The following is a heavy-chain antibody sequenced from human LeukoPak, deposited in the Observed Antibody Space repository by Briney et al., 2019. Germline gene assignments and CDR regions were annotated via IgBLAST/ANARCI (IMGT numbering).Heavy chain of an antibody. V-gene: IGHV4-39*07. CDR2: IYYSVTT. Sequence: SETLSLTCTVSGGSISSSDYYWGWIRQPPGKGLEWIGSIYYSVTTYYNPSLKSRVTISVDTSKNQFSLKLNSVTAADTAMYYCARLWGVYYMDVWGKGTTVTISS. CDR3: ARLWGVYYMDV. D-gene: IGHD3-16*01. J-gene: IGHJ6*03. CDR1: GGSISSSDYY.